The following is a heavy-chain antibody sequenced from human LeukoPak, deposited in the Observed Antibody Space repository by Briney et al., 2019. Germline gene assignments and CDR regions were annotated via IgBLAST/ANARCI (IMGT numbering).Heavy chain of an antibody. CDR1: GGSISSYY. V-gene: IGHV4-59*01. D-gene: IGHD3-10*01. J-gene: IGHJ5*02. Sequence: NSSETLSLTCTVSGGSISSYYWSWIRQPPGKGLEWIGYIYYSGSTNYNPSLKSRVTISVDTSKNQFSLKLSSVTAADTAVYYCARGVRGSPASNNWFAPWGQGPLVPAPS. CDR3: ARGVRGSPASNNWFAP. CDR2: IYYSGST.